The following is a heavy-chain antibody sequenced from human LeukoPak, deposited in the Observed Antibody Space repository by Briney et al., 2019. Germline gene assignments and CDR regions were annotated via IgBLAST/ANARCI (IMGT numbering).Heavy chain of an antibody. D-gene: IGHD1-26*01. J-gene: IGHJ4*02. CDR2: ISYDGSNK. V-gene: IGHV3-30-3*01. Sequence: PGKSLRLSCAASGFTFSGYPIHWVRQAPGKGLEWVAVISYDGSNKYYADSVKGRFTISRDNSKNTLYVQMNSLRAEDTAVYYCARSIVGATEFDYWGQGTLVTVSS. CDR3: ARSIVGATEFDY. CDR1: GFTFSGYP.